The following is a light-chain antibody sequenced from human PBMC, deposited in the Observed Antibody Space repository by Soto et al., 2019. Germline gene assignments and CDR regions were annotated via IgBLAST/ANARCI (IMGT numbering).Light chain of an antibody. CDR2: GAS. CDR3: QQYDYWPRT. Sequence: EIVMTQSPATLSVSPGERATLSCRAGQNIHTNLAWYQQKPGQAPRLLFYGASTGAPGCPARFSGSGTGTEFTLSISSLQSEDFAVYYCQQYDYWPRTFGQGTKVDIK. CDR1: QNIHTN. J-gene: IGKJ1*01. V-gene: IGKV3-15*01.